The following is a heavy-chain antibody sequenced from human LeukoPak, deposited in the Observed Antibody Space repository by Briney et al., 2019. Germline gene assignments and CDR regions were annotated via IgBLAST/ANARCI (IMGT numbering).Heavy chain of an antibody. CDR2: IYYSGST. D-gene: IGHD2-21*02. Sequence: PSETLSLTCTVSGGSISSSSYYWGWIRQPPGKGLEWIGSIYYSGSTYYNPSLKSRVTISVDTSKNQFSLKLSSVTAADTAVYYCARDPTPTAIQVWGRGAQVTVSS. V-gene: IGHV4-39*07. CDR1: GGSISSSSYY. J-gene: IGHJ1*01. CDR3: ARDPTPTAIQV.